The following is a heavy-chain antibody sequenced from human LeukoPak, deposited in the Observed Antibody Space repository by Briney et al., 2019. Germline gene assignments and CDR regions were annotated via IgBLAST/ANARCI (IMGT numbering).Heavy chain of an antibody. D-gene: IGHD2/OR15-2a*01. CDR1: GFTFSSYA. J-gene: IGHJ4*02. CDR3: ATYRQVLLPFES. V-gene: IGHV3-23*01. Sequence: GGSLRLSCAASGFTFSSYAMSWVRQAPGKGLEWVSTFSGGGGKTYYADSVKGRFTISRDNSKNTLYLQMNSLRAEDTAIYYCATYRQVLLPFESWGQGTLVTVSS. CDR2: FSGGGGKT.